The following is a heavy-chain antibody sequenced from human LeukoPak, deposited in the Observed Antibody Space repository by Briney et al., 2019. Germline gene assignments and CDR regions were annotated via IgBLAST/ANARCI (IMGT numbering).Heavy chain of an antibody. CDR2: IIPIFGTA. CDR1: GGTFSSYA. CDR3: ARGVWYCSSPSCPSLDY. V-gene: IGHV1-69*01. Sequence: SVKVSCKASGGTFSSYAISWVRQAPGQGLEWMGGIIPIFGTANYAQKFQGRVTITADESTSTDYMELSSLRSEDTAVYSCARGVWYCSSPSCPSLDYWGQGTLVTVS. J-gene: IGHJ4*02. D-gene: IGHD2-2*01.